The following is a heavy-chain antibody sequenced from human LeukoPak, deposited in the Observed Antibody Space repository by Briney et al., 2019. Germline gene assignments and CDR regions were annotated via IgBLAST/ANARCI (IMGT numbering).Heavy chain of an antibody. CDR3: ARDGDYDSSALYKY. CDR1: GGSISSYY. CDR2: IYTSGST. V-gene: IGHV4-4*07. Sequence: SETLSLTCTVSGGSISSYYWSWIRQPAGKGLEWIGRIYTSGSTNYNPSLKSRVTMSVDTSKNQFSLKLSSVTAADTAVYYCARDGDYDSSALYKYWGQGTLVTVSS. J-gene: IGHJ4*02. D-gene: IGHD3-22*01.